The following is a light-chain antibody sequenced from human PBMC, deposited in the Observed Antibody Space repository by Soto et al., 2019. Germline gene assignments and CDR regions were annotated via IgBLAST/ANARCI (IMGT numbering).Light chain of an antibody. J-gene: IGKJ3*01. CDR3: QEYDGAPIT. Sequence: IVLTQSPGTLSSSPGERATLSCRASQSVSTNNLAWYQQRPGQAPRLLIYGASRRATGIPDRFSGSGSGTDFTLTIARLEPEDFAVYYCQEYDGAPITFGPGTNVDIK. V-gene: IGKV3-20*01. CDR1: QSVSTNN. CDR2: GAS.